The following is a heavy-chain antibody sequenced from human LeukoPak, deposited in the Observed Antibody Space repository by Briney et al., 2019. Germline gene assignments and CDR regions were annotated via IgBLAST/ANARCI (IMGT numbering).Heavy chain of an antibody. Sequence: SQTLSLTCSVSGGSINTGDYYWSWIRQHPGKGLEWVGYIYHSGNTYYNPSLRSRPTISVDTSKNQFSLKLSSVTAADTAVYYCARETFHCTTTICYPYYFDFWGQGILVTVSS. CDR1: GGSINTGDYY. CDR2: IYHSGNT. J-gene: IGHJ4*02. CDR3: ARETFHCTTTICYPYYFDF. V-gene: IGHV4-31*03. D-gene: IGHD2-2*01.